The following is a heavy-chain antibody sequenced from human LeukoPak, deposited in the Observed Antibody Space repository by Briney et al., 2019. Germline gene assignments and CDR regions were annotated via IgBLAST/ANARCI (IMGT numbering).Heavy chain of an antibody. Sequence: PGGSLRLSCAASGFTFSDYYMSWIRQAPGRGLEWVSYISSSGSATHYADSVKGRFTISRDNAKNSLYLQMNSLRAEDTAVYYCARDNTGADDAFDIWGQGTMVTVSS. CDR3: ARDNTGADDAFDI. D-gene: IGHD7-27*01. CDR1: GFTFSDYY. V-gene: IGHV3-11*01. CDR2: ISSSGSAT. J-gene: IGHJ3*02.